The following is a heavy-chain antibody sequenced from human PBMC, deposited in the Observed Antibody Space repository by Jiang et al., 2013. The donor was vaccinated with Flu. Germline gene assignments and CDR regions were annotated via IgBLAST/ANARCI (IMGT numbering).Heavy chain of an antibody. Sequence: GGPLRLSCAASGFTFSTYAMTWVRQAPGKGLEWVSGMSGSGSNTYYADSVKGRFTISRDNAKNTLYLQMNSLRAEDTAMYYCAKRDVSDSSGYFPLLAHWGQGTLVTVSS. V-gene: IGHV3-23*01. D-gene: IGHD3-22*01. J-gene: IGHJ4*02. CDR2: MSGSGSNT. CDR3: AKRDVSDSSGYFPLLAH. CDR1: GFTFSTYA.